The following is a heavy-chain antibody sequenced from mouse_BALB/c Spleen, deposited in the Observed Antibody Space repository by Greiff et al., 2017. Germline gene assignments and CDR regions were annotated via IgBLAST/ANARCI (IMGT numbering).Heavy chain of an antibody. D-gene: IGHD2-3*01. Sequence: EVKLVESGGGLVKPGGSLKLSCAASGFTFSSYAMSWVRQTPEKRLEWVASISSGGSTYYPDSVKGRFTISRDNARNILYLQMSSLRSEDTAMYYCARNDGYYVYFAYWGQGTLVTVSA. CDR3: ARNDGYYVYFAY. CDR1: GFTFSSYA. CDR2: ISSGGST. V-gene: IGHV5-6-5*01. J-gene: IGHJ3*01.